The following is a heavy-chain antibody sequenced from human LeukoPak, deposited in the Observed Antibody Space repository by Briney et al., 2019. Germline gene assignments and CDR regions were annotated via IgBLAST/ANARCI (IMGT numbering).Heavy chain of an antibody. D-gene: IGHD1-7*01. CDR3: ARDATKYNSNLGGYYYYGMDV. J-gene: IGHJ6*01. Sequence: PGGSLRLSCAASGFTFSSYSMNWVRQAPGKGLEWVSSISSSSSTIYYADSVKGRFTISRDNAKNSLYLQMNSLRAEDTAVYYCARDATKYNSNLGGYYYYGMDVWGQGTTVTVSS. V-gene: IGHV3-48*01. CDR1: GFTFSSYS. CDR2: ISSSSSTI.